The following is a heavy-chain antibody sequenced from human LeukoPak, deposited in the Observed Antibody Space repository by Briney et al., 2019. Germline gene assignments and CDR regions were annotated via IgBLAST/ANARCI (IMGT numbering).Heavy chain of an antibody. CDR3: ATDSNYYGSGSVSAFDY. CDR1: GYTLTELS. V-gene: IGHV1-24*01. CDR2: FDPEDGET. J-gene: IGHJ4*02. Sequence: ASVKVSCKVSGYTLTELSMHWVRQAPGKGLEWMGGFDPEDGETIYAQKFQGRVTMTEDISTDTAYMELSSLRSEDTAVYYCATDSNYYGSGSVSAFDYWGQGTLVTVSS. D-gene: IGHD3-10*01.